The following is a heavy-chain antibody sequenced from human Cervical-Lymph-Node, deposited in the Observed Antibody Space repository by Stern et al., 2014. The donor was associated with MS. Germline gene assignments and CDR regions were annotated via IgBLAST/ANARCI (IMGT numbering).Heavy chain of an antibody. D-gene: IGHD2/OR15-2a*01. CDR3: ARERQQYCNSEGCSYWYFDL. V-gene: IGHV4-4*02. Sequence: QVQLQESGPGLVKPSGTLSLTCAVSGGSVSSTNWWSWVRQSPGNGLEWIGNIYHSGPSNDRPSLRSRVSISLDNSKNHLSLHLTSVTAADTAVYYCARERQQYCNSEGCSYWYFDLWGRGTLVTVSS. J-gene: IGHJ2*01. CDR2: IYHSGPS. CDR1: GGSVSSTNW.